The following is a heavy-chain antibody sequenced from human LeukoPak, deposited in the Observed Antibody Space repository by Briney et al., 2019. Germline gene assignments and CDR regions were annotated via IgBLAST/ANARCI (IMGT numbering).Heavy chain of an antibody. V-gene: IGHV3-21*01. Sequence: GGSLRLSCAASGFTFSSYSMNWVRQAPGKGLEWVSSISSSSGYIYYADSVKGRFTISRDNAKNSLYLQMNSLRAEDTAVYYCARASDYYDSSGYYGFDYWGQGTLVTVSS. CDR3: ARASDYYDSSGYYGFDY. CDR2: ISSSSGYI. CDR1: GFTFSSYS. D-gene: IGHD3-22*01. J-gene: IGHJ4*02.